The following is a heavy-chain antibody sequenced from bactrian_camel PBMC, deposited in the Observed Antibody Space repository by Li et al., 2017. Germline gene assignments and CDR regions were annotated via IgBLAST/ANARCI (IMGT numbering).Heavy chain of an antibody. J-gene: IGHJ4*01. V-gene: IGHV3S53*01. CDR2: IDSRGIT. CDR1: GRTYSKWC. Sequence: HVQLVESGGGLVQPGGSLRLSCAASGRTYSKWCMGWFRQISGKEREGLATIDSRGITAYADSVKGRFTISKDNVLNTLYLQMDSLAPEDTAMYYCAATGYSGFWCTVDGWSGDFNYWGQGTQVTVS. D-gene: IGHD3*01. CDR3: AATGYSGFWCTVDGWSGDFNY.